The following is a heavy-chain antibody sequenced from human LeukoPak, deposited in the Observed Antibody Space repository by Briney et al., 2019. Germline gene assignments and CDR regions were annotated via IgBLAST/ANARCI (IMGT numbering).Heavy chain of an antibody. Sequence: ASVKVSCKASGYTFTSYGISWVRQAPGQGLEWMGWINPNSGGTNYAQKFQGWVTMTRDTSISTAYMELSRLRSDDTAVYYCARGTGGSSWYDYWGQGTLVTVSS. CDR3: ARGTGGSSWYDY. D-gene: IGHD6-13*01. CDR1: GYTFTSYG. V-gene: IGHV1-2*04. CDR2: INPNSGGT. J-gene: IGHJ4*02.